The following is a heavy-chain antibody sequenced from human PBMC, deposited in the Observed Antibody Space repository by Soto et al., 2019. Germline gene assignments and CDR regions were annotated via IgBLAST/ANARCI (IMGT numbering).Heavy chain of an antibody. Sequence: QVQLVQSGAEVKKPGASVKVSCKASGYTFTSYGISWVRQAPGQGLEWMGWISAYNGNTNYAQKLQGRVTMTTDTSTSTDYMELRSLRSDDTAVYYCARSVDYGGELVRPLGPGNPGHRLGVMGANWFDPWGQGTLVTVSS. V-gene: IGHV1-18*04. CDR2: ISAYNGNT. J-gene: IGHJ5*02. CDR3: ARSVDYGGELVRPLGPGNPGHRLGVMGANWFDP. CDR1: GYTFTSYG. D-gene: IGHD3-10*01.